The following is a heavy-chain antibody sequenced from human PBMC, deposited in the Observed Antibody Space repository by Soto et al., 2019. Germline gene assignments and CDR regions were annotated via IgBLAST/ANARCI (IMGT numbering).Heavy chain of an antibody. CDR1: GGSISGYY. D-gene: IGHD4-17*01. J-gene: IGHJ5*02. V-gene: IGHV4-59*01. CDR2: IHYNGGT. Sequence: SETLSLTCTVSGGSISGYYWSWIRQLPGKGLEWIGYIHYNGGTSYSPSLKSRVTVSVDTSKNQFSLKLSSVTAADTAVYYRARNHYGDPPLKNWFDPWGQGSLVTVS. CDR3: ARNHYGDPPLKNWFDP.